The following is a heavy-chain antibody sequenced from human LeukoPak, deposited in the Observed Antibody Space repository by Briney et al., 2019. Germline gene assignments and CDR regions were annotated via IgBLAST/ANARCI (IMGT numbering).Heavy chain of an antibody. Sequence: GGSLRLSCTVSGFTVSSNSMSWVRQAPGKGLEWVSFIYSDNTHYSDSVKGRFTISRDNSKNTLYLQMNSLRAEDTAVYYCAREVVGPFDYWGQGTLVTVSS. D-gene: IGHD3/OR15-3a*01. J-gene: IGHJ4*02. V-gene: IGHV3-53*01. CDR3: AREVVGPFDY. CDR1: GFTVSSNS. CDR2: IYSDNT.